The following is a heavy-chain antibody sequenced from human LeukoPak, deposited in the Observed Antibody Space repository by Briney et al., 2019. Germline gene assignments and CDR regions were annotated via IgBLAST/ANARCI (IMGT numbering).Heavy chain of an antibody. D-gene: IGHD2-2*02. V-gene: IGHV6-1*01. Sequence: SQTLSLTCAISGDSVSSNSAAWNWIRQSPSRGLEWLGRTYYRSKWYNDYAASVKSRITINADTSKNQFSLQLNSVTPEDTAVYYCARGGYCSSTSCYSRFDPWGQGTLVTVSS. CDR3: ARGGYCSSTSCYSRFDP. CDR1: GDSVSSNSAA. J-gene: IGHJ5*02. CDR2: TYYRSKWYN.